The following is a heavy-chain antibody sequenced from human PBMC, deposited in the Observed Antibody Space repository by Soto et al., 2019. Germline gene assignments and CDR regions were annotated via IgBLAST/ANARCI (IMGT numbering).Heavy chain of an antibody. CDR3: ARDMSDFWSGYYNIDY. D-gene: IGHD3-3*01. Sequence: GGSLSLSCAASGFTFSSYGMHWVRQAPGKGLEWVAVIWYDGSNKYYADSVKGRFTISRDNSKNTLYLQMNSLRAEDTAVYYCARDMSDFWSGYYNIDYWGQGTLVTVSS. CDR1: GFTFSSYG. CDR2: IWYDGSNK. V-gene: IGHV3-33*01. J-gene: IGHJ4*02.